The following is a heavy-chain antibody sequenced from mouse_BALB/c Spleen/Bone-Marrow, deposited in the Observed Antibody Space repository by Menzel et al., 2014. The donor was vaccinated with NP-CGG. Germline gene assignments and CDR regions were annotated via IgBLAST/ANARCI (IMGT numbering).Heavy chain of an antibody. Sequence: VHLQQSGAELVRPGSSVKISCKASGYAFXTYWMTWVKQRPGQGLEWIGQIYPGDGDTKYNGKFKGKATLTADKSSSTAYMQLSSLTSEDSAVYFCAKVTTGFAYWGQGTLVTVSA. CDR1: GYAFXTYW. V-gene: IGHV1-80*01. D-gene: IGHD2-2*01. CDR3: AKVTTGFAY. J-gene: IGHJ3*01. CDR2: IYPGDGDT.